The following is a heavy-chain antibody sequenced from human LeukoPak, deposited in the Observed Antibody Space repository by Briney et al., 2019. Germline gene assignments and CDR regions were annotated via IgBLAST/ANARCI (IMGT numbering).Heavy chain of an antibody. J-gene: IGHJ4*02. V-gene: IGHV3-23*01. CDR1: GFTFSSYS. Sequence: GGFLRLSCVVSGFTFSSYSMSWVRQAPGKGLEWVSAISGSGDNTYYADSVKGRFTISRDNAKNTLYLQMNSLRADDTAVYYCARSIAAAGPDDHWGQGTLVTVSS. D-gene: IGHD6-13*01. CDR2: ISGSGDNT. CDR3: ARSIAAAGPDDH.